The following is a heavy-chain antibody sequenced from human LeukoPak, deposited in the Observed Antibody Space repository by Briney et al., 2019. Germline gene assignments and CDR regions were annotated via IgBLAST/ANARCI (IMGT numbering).Heavy chain of an antibody. Sequence: ASVKVSCKASGYTFTSYYMHWVRQAPGQGLEWMGIINPSGGSTTYAQKLQVRVTMTRDMSTSTVYMELSSLRSEDTAVYYCAREGKNYDSSGYYYPFDYWGQGTLVTVSS. D-gene: IGHD3-22*01. CDR2: INPSGGST. V-gene: IGHV1-46*01. CDR1: GYTFTSYY. CDR3: AREGKNYDSSGYYYPFDY. J-gene: IGHJ4*02.